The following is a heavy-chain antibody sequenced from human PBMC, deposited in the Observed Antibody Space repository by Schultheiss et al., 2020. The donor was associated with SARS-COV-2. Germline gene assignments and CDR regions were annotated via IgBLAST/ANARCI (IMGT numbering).Heavy chain of an antibody. J-gene: IGHJ4*02. Sequence: SETLSLTCTVSGGSISSYYWSWIRQPAGKGLEWIGSMFYTDNTYYNPPLKSRVTISADTSKNQFSLKLSSVTAADTAVYYCARLDVGLDFWGQGTLVTVSS. CDR3: ARLDVGLDF. D-gene: IGHD1-26*01. CDR1: GGSISSYY. CDR2: MFYTDNT. V-gene: IGHV4-59*01.